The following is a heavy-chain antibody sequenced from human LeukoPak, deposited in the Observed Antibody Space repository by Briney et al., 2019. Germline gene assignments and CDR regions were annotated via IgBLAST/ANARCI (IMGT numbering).Heavy chain of an antibody. V-gene: IGHV4-39*07. J-gene: IGHJ4*02. CDR2: IYYSGST. CDR3: ARTNVYYYDSSDYYPYFDY. D-gene: IGHD3-22*01. CDR1: GGSISSSSYY. Sequence: SETLSLTCTVSGGSISSSSYYWGCIRQPPGKGLEWIGSIYYSGSTYYNPSLKSRVTISVGTSKNQFSLKLTSVTAADTAVYYCARTNVYYYDSSDYYPYFDYWGQGTLVTVSS.